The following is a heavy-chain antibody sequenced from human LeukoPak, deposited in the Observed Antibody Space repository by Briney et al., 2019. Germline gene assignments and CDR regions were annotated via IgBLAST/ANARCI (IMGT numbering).Heavy chain of an antibody. CDR1: GGSISSSGNY. D-gene: IGHD3-3*01. Sequence: SETLSLTCTVSGGSISSSGNYWSWIRQLPGKGLEWIGHIYYSGSTYYNPSLKSRVSISVDPSKSQFSLQLTSVTAADTALYYCARIRAVDYWSGYYYFDHWGQGTLVTVSS. CDR2: IYYSGST. CDR3: ARIRAVDYWSGYYYFDH. J-gene: IGHJ4*02. V-gene: IGHV4-31*03.